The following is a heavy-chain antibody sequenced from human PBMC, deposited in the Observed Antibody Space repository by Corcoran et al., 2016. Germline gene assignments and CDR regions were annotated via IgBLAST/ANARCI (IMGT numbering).Heavy chain of an antibody. CDR2: ISYDGINK. CDR1: GFTLSSYG. J-gene: IGHJ6*02. CDR3: AKGPEIITIFGVVPKGGMDV. D-gene: IGHD3-3*01. Sequence: QVQLVESGGGVVQPGRSLRLSWAASGFTLSSYGMHWVRQAPGKGLEWVAVISYDGINKYYADSVKGRFTISRDNSKNTLYLQMNSLRAEDTAVYYCAKGPEIITIFGVVPKGGMDVWGQGTTVTVSS. V-gene: IGHV3-30*18.